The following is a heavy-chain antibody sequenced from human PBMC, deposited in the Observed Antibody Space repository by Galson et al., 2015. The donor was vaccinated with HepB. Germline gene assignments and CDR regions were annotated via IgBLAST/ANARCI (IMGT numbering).Heavy chain of an antibody. V-gene: IGHV3-48*02. CDR3: ARNLWFGELTFDY. D-gene: IGHD3-10*01. CDR1: GFTFSSYS. Sequence: SLRLSCAASGFTFSSYSMNWVRQAPGKGLEWVSYISSSSSTIYYADSVKGRFTISRDNAKNSLYLQMNSLRDEDTAVYYCARNLWFGELTFDYWGQGTLVTVSS. CDR2: ISSSSSTI. J-gene: IGHJ4*02.